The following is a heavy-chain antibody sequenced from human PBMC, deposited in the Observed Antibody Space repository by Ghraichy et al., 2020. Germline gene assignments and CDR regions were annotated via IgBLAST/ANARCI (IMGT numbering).Heavy chain of an antibody. D-gene: IGHD5-12*01. CDR1: GESFSDYY. CDR2: INHSGST. CDR3: VRNRLQMRFDP. V-gene: IGHV4-34*01. J-gene: IGHJ5*02. Sequence: SQTLSLTCVVYGESFSDYYWSWIRQSPGKGLEWIGEINHSGSTNYNPSLKSRVTISVDTSKNQFSLKLRSVTAADKAVYYCVRNRLQMRFDPWGQGTLVTVSS.